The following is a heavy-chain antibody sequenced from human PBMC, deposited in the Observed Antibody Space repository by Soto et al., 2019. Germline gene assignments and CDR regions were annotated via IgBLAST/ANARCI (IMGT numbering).Heavy chain of an antibody. CDR1: VFTCSSYS. J-gene: IGHJ4*02. D-gene: IGHD6-6*01. CDR2: ISSSSSYI. CDR3: ARVIAARGKDY. Sequence: GALRVSGAASVFTCSSYSMNWVRQAPGKGLEWVSSISSSSSYIYYADSVKGRFTISRDNAKNSLYLQMNSLRAEDTAVNYCARVIAARGKDYWGQGTLVTVSS. V-gene: IGHV3-21*01.